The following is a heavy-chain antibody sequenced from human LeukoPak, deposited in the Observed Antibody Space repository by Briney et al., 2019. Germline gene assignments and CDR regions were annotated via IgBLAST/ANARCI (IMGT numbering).Heavy chain of an antibody. Sequence: GASVKVSCKASGYTFSTYYMHWVRRAPGQGLEWMGVIDPSGGSTNYARKFQGRVTMTSDTSTSTVYMELSSLRSEDTAVYYCARGFCSGGSCYSYDYWGQGTLVTVSS. D-gene: IGHD2-15*01. J-gene: IGHJ4*02. CDR1: GYTFSTYY. V-gene: IGHV1-46*01. CDR3: ARGFCSGGSCYSYDY. CDR2: IDPSGGST.